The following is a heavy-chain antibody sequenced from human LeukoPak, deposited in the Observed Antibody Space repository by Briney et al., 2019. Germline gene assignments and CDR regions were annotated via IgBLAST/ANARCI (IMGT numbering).Heavy chain of an antibody. J-gene: IGHJ4*02. CDR2: IRYDGSNK. Sequence: GGSLRLSCAASGFTFSSYAMSWVRQAPGKGLEWVAFIRYDGSNKYYADSVKGRFTISRDNSKNTLYLQMNSLRAEDTAVYYCAKDQPFYCSSTSCYSDLDYWGQGTLVTVSS. D-gene: IGHD2-2*02. CDR3: AKDQPFYCSSTSCYSDLDY. V-gene: IGHV3-30*02. CDR1: GFTFSSYA.